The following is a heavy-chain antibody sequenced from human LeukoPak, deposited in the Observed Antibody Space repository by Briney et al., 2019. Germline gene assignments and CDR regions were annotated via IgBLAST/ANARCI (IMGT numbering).Heavy chain of an antibody. CDR1: GFTFSTYW. J-gene: IGHJ3*02. D-gene: IGHD6-19*01. V-gene: IGHV3-7*01. CDR3: VTSQRTSGRYGNAFDI. Sequence: GGSLRLSCAASGFTFSTYWMSWVRQAPGKGLEWVANIKQDGSEKYYVDSVRGRFTISRDNAKSSLYLQMSSLRVEDTAVYYCVTSQRTSGRYGNAFDIWGQGTMVTVSP. CDR2: IKQDGSEK.